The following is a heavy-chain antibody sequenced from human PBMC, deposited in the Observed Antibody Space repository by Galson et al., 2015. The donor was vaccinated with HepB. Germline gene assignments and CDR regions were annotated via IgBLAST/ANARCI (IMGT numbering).Heavy chain of an antibody. J-gene: IGHJ1*01. Sequence: SVKVSCKASGYTFTGYYMHWVRQAPGQGLEWMGWINPNSGGTNYAQKFQGRVTMTRDTSISTAYMELSRLRSDDTAVYYCAREGSHGGNFWSGYADEYFQHWGQGTLVTVSS. D-gene: IGHD3-3*01. CDR1: GYTFTGYY. CDR3: AREGSHGGNFWSGYADEYFQH. CDR2: INPNSGGT. V-gene: IGHV1-2*02.